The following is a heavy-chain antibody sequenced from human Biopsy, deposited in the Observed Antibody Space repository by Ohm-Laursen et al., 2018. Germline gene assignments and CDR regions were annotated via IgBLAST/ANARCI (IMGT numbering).Heavy chain of an antibody. J-gene: IGHJ4*02. CDR2: ISPTADII. CDR1: GFTFEDYA. CDR3: AKIPPSRCDSGECYPIFDY. V-gene: IGHV3-11*01. D-gene: IGHD2-21*01. Sequence: GSLRLSCAASGFTFEDYAMHWVRQAPGKGLEWLSYISPTADIIFDTDSVKGRFTISRDNAKNSLYLQMSSLRAEDTAIYYCAKIPPSRCDSGECYPIFDYWGQGTLVTVSS.